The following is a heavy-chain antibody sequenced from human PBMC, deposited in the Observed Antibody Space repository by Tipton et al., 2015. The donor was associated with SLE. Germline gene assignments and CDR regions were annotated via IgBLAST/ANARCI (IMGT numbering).Heavy chain of an antibody. CDR2: ISKSGRT. Sequence: TLSLTCTVSGFSVSNGDYYWTWIRQLPGKGLEWIGYISKSGRTHYNPSLQGRLTMSLDTSKNQFSLKMTSMTAADTALYFCVRDGATPYEYVWGRPPDYYMDVWGKGSTVTVSS. J-gene: IGHJ6*03. V-gene: IGHV4-31*03. CDR1: GFSVSNGDYY. D-gene: IGHD3-16*01. CDR3: VRDGATPYEYVWGRPPDYYMDV.